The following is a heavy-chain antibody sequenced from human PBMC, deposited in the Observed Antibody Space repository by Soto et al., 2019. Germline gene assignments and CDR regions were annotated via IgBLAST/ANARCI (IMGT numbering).Heavy chain of an antibody. CDR1: GYTFTSYG. CDR3: ARAVAVAADFDY. J-gene: IGHJ4*02. D-gene: IGHD6-19*01. V-gene: IGHV1-18*01. Sequence: ASEKVSCKASGYTFTSYGISWVRQAPGQGLEWMGWISAYNGNTNYSQKFQGRVTITRDTSASTAYMELSSLRSEDTAVYYCARAVAVAADFDYLRQATLVTV. CDR2: ISAYNGNT.